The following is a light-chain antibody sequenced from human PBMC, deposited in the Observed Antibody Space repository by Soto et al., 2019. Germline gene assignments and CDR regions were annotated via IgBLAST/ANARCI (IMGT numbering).Light chain of an antibody. CDR1: QSFSSN. CDR3: QQYNKWPLYT. CDR2: GAS. Sequence: EIVMTQYPATLSVSPGERATLSCRVSQSFSSNLAWYQQKPGQPPRLLIYGASTRATGIPATFSGSGSGTELNLTISSLQSEDFAVYYCQQYNKWPLYTFGQRTKLEIK. J-gene: IGKJ2*01. V-gene: IGKV3-15*01.